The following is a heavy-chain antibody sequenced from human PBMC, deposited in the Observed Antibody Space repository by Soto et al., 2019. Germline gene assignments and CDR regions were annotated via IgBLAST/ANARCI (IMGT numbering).Heavy chain of an antibody. J-gene: IGHJ3*02. Sequence: EVQLVESGGGLVQPGGSLKLSCAASGFTFSSYYMSWVRQPPGKGLEWVANIKQDGSEKYYVDSVKGRFTISRDNPKNSLYLQMNSLRVEDTAVYYCARDGYSAGFDIWGQRTLVTLSS. CDR2: IKQDGSEK. CDR3: ARDGYSAGFDI. V-gene: IGHV3-7*01. D-gene: IGHD5-18*01. CDR1: GFTFSSYY.